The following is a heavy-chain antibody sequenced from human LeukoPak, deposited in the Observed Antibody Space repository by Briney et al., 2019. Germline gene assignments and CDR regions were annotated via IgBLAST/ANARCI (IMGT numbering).Heavy chain of an antibody. CDR3: ARVGTLVVDFDY. Sequence: VASVKVSCKASGYTFTGYYIHWVRQAPGQGLEWMGWINPNSGGTDYAQKFQGRVTMTRDTSISTAYMELSRLRSDDTAVYYCARVGTLVVDFDYWGQGTLVTVSS. D-gene: IGHD2-15*01. V-gene: IGHV1-2*02. J-gene: IGHJ4*02. CDR1: GYTFTGYY. CDR2: INPNSGGT.